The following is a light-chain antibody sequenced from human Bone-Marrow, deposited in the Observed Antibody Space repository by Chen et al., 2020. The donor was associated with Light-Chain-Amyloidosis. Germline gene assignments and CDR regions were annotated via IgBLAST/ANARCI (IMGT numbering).Light chain of an antibody. V-gene: IGLV5-45*01. CDR2: YKSDADN. CDR3: MIWHSSAWV. CDR1: SGINVGMYT. J-gene: IGLJ3*02. Sequence: QAVLTQPASLSASPGASASLTCTLRSGINVGMYTMYWYQQKPGSPPQYLLTYKSDADNQQGSGVPSRFSGSKDASANAGILLISGLHSEDEADYYCMIWHSSAWVFGGGTKLTVL.